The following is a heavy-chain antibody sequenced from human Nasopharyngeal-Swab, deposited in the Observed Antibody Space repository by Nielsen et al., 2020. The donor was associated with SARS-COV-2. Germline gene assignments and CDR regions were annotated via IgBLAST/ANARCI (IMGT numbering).Heavy chain of an antibody. CDR1: GFTFSGYA. CDR3: AKGLWTLTLDAFDI. V-gene: IGHV3-30-3*01. J-gene: IGHJ3*02. CDR2: ISYDGHTK. Sequence: GESLKISCAASGFTFSGYAVHWVRQAPGKGLEWVAVISYDGHTKFYADPVKGRFTIPRDEPKDTVYLEMNSLRAEDTAVYYCAKGLWTLTLDAFDIWGQGTMVTVSS. D-gene: IGHD5-18*01.